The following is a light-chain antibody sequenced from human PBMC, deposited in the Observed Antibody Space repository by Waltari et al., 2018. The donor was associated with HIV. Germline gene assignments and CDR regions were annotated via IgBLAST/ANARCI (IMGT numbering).Light chain of an antibody. CDR2: GAS. V-gene: IGKV3-20*01. CDR3: QQYGRSAFT. CDR1: QSVSSSY. J-gene: IGKJ3*01. Sequence: EIVLPQSPGTPSLSLGERATLSRRASQSVSSSYLAWYQQKPGQAPRPLIYGASSRATGIPDRFSGSGSGADFTLSISRLEPEDFAVYYCQQYGRSAFTFGPGTKVDIK.